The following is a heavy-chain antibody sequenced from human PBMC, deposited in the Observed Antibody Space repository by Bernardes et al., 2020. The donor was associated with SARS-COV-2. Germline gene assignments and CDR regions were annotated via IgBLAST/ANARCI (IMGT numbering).Heavy chain of an antibody. D-gene: IGHD1-26*01. V-gene: IGHV1-18*04. Sequence: ASVKVSCKASGYTFTSYGISWVRQAPGQGLEWMGWISAYNGNTNYAQKLQGRVTMTTDTSTSTAYMELRSLRSDDTAVYYCARDRSGVGATSMDYWGQGTMVTVSS. J-gene: IGHJ3*01. CDR3: ARDRSGVGATSMDY. CDR2: ISAYNGNT. CDR1: GYTFTSYG.